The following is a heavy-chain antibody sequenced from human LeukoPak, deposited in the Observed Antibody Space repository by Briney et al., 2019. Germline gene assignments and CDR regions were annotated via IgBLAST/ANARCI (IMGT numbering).Heavy chain of an antibody. CDR2: INHSGST. CDR3: AMGCSSTSCYPEYYYYYGMDV. D-gene: IGHD2-2*01. V-gene: IGHV4-34*01. CDR1: GGSFSGYY. Sequence: KSSETLSLTCAVYGGSFSGYYWSWIRQPPGKGLEWIGEINHSGSTNYNPSLKSRVTISVDTSKNQFSLKLSSVTAADTAVYYCAMGCSSTSCYPEYYYYYGMDVWGKGTTVTVSS. J-gene: IGHJ6*04.